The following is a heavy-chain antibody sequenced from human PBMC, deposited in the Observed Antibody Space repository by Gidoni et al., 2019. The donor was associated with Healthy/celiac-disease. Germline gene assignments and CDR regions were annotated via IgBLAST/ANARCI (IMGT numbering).Heavy chain of an antibody. CDR3: ARDRGDYAGHYYYYGMDV. CDR1: GFSLSNARLG. J-gene: IGHJ6*02. Sequence: QVTLKASGPVLVKPTETLTLTCTVSGFSLSNARLGVSWIRQPPGKALEWLAHIFSNDEKSYSPSLKSRLTISKDTSKSQVVLTMTNMDPVDTATYYCARDRGDYAGHYYYYGMDVWGQGTTVTVSS. V-gene: IGHV2-26*01. CDR2: IFSNDEK. D-gene: IGHD4-17*01.